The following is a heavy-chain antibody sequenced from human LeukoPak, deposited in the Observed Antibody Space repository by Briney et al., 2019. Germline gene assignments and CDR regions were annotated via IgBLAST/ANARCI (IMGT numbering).Heavy chain of an antibody. CDR2: IYPGDSDT. V-gene: IGHV5-51*01. Sequence: GESLKISRRGSGYSFTTYWIGWVRQMPGKGLEWMGIIYPGDSDTRYSPSFQGQVNISADKSISTAYLQWSSLKASDTAMYYCATPYSSSSIAYWGQGTLVTVSS. CDR1: GYSFTTYW. J-gene: IGHJ4*02. CDR3: ATPYSSSSIAY. D-gene: IGHD6-6*01.